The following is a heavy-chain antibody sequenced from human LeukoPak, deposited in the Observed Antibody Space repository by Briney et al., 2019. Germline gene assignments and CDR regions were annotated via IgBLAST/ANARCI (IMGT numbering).Heavy chain of an antibody. J-gene: IGHJ4*02. CDR1: GASISSRNW. V-gene: IGHV4-31*11. CDR3: ASARPITKIFDY. CDR2: IYYSGST. Sequence: SETLSLTCAVSGASISSRNWWSWVRQHPGKGLEWIGYIYYSGSTYYNPSLKSRVTISVDTSKNQFSLKLSSVTAADTAVYYCASARPITKIFDYWGQGTLVTVSS. D-gene: IGHD3-22*01.